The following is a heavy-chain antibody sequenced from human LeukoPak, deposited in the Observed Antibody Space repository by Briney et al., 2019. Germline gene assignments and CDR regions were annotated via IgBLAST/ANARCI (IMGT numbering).Heavy chain of an antibody. CDR2: ISSSSSYI. Sequence: GGSLRLSCAVSGFTFSTFSMNWVRQAPGKGLEWVSSISSSSSYIYYADSVKGRFTISRDNAKNSLYLQMNSLRAEDTAVYYCARGWTVAATFDYWGQGTLVTVSS. V-gene: IGHV3-21*01. CDR3: ARGWTVAATFDY. CDR1: GFTFSTFS. J-gene: IGHJ4*02. D-gene: IGHD2-15*01.